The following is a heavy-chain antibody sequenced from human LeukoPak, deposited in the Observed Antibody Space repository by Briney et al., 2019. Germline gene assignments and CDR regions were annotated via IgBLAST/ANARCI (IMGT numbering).Heavy chain of an antibody. CDR3: AREPIDY. Sequence: PGGSLRLSCAASGFTFGSYWMSWVRQAPGKGLEWVANIKQDGSEKYYVDSVKGRFTISRDNAKNSLYLQMNSLRAEDTAVYYCAREPIDYWGQGTLVTVSS. CDR2: IKQDGSEK. J-gene: IGHJ4*02. CDR1: GFTFGSYW. V-gene: IGHV3-7*01.